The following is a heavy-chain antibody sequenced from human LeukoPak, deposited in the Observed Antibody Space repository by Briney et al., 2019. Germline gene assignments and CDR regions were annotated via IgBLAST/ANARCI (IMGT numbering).Heavy chain of an antibody. CDR3: ARGNTIFGVGQGFDP. Sequence: ASVKVSCKASGYTFTNYGISWVRQAPGQGLEWMGWISNYNYNTKYTQKLQGRVTITTDESASTAYMELSSLRSEDTAVYYCARGNTIFGVGQGFDPWGQGTLVTVSS. CDR2: ISNYNYNT. D-gene: IGHD3-3*01. J-gene: IGHJ5*02. V-gene: IGHV1-18*01. CDR1: GYTFTNYG.